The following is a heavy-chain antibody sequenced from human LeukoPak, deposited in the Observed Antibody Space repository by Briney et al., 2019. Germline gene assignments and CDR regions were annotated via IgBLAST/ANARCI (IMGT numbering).Heavy chain of an antibody. CDR1: GHSISSGYY. V-gene: IGHV4-38-2*01. Sequence: SETLSLTCAVSGHSISSGYYWGWIRQPPGKGLEWIGSIYHSGSTYYNPSLKSRVTISVDTSKNQFSLRLSSVTAADTAVYYCARVSFTMVRGVINYFDYWGQGTLVTVSS. CDR2: IYHSGST. CDR3: ARVSFTMVRGVINYFDY. D-gene: IGHD3-10*01. J-gene: IGHJ4*02.